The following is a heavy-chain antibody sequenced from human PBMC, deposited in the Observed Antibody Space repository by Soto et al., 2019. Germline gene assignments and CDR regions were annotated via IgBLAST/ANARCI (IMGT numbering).Heavy chain of an antibody. J-gene: IGHJ2*01. D-gene: IGHD4-17*01. CDR3: ARARTTVVTPDWYFDL. Sequence: QVQLQESGPGLVKPSETLSLTCTVSGGSISSYYWSWIRQPAGKGLEWIGRIYTSGSTNYNPSLKSRVTMSVATSKNQFSLKLSSVTAADTAGYCCARARTTVVTPDWYFDLWGRGTLVTVSS. V-gene: IGHV4-4*07. CDR2: IYTSGST. CDR1: GGSISSYY.